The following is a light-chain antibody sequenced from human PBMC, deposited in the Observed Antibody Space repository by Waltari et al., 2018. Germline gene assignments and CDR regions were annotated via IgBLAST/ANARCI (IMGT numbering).Light chain of an antibody. CDR3: CSYAGSRVV. J-gene: IGLJ2*01. CDR1: SSDVGSYNL. V-gene: IGLV2-23*01. Sequence: QSALTQPASVSGSPGQSITISCTGTSSDVGSYNLVSWYQQHPGKAPNVMSYEGSKRPAGVSNRFSGSKSGSTASLTISGLQAEDEADYYCCSYAGSRVVFGGGTKLTVL. CDR2: EGS.